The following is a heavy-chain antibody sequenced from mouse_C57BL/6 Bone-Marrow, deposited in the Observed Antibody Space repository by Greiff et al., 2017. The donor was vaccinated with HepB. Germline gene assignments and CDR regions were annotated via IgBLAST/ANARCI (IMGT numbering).Heavy chain of an antibody. CDR3: ARDYYGSSSYYFDY. Sequence: VQLQQPGAELVKPGASVKMSCKASGYTFTSYWITWVKQRPGQGLEWIGDIYPGSGSTNYNEKFKSKATLTVDTSSSTAYMQLSSLTSEDSAVYYCARDYYGSSSYYFDYWGQGTTRTVSS. CDR2: IYPGSGST. V-gene: IGHV1-55*01. CDR1: GYTFTSYW. D-gene: IGHD1-1*01. J-gene: IGHJ2*01.